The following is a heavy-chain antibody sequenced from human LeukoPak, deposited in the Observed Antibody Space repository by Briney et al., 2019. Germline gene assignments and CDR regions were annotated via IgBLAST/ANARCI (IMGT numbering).Heavy chain of an antibody. CDR2: INPNSGGT. V-gene: IGHV1-2*06. D-gene: IGHD3-3*01. Sequence: ASVKVSCTASGYTFTGYYMHWVRQAPGQGLEWMGRINPNSGGTNYAQKFQGRVTMTRDTSISTAYMELSKLRSDDTAVYYCARGFLSDAFDIWGQGTMVTVSS. J-gene: IGHJ3*02. CDR1: GYTFTGYY. CDR3: ARGFLSDAFDI.